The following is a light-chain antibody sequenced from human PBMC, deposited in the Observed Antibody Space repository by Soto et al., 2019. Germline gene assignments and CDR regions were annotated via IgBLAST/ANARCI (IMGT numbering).Light chain of an antibody. V-gene: IGKV3-11*01. CDR3: QQRSNWPPYT. Sequence: EIVLTQSPATLSLSPGERATLSCRASQCVSSYLAWYQHKPGQAPRLLIYDASNRATGIAARFSGSGPATDFTLTISSLEPEDFAGDYCQQRSNWPPYTVGQGTKLEIK. CDR2: DAS. CDR1: QCVSSY. J-gene: IGKJ2*01.